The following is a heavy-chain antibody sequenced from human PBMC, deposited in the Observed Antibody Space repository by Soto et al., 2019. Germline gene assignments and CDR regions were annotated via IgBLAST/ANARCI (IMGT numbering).Heavy chain of an antibody. CDR3: ARGRRGGPYGMDV. CDR1: GFTFSSYS. CDR2: ISSSSSYI. Sequence: GGSLRLSCAASGFTFSSYSMNWVRQAPGKGLEWVSSISSSSSYIYYADSVKGRFTISRDNAKNSLYLQMNSLRAEDTAVYYCARGRRGGPYGMDVWGQGTTVTVSS. D-gene: IGHD3-16*01. V-gene: IGHV3-21*01. J-gene: IGHJ6*02.